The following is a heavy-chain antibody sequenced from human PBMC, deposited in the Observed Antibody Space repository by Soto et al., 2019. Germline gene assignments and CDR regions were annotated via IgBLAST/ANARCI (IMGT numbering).Heavy chain of an antibody. CDR2: IKQDGSEK. V-gene: IGHV3-7*03. CDR1: GFTFSSYW. Sequence: PGGSLRLSCAASGFTFSSYWMSWVRQAPGKGLEWVANIKQDGSEKYYVDSVEGRFTISRDNAKNSLYLQMNSLRAEDTAVYYCARRSGDSNYPYYYYYGMDVWGQGTTVTVSS. CDR3: ARRSGDSNYPYYYYYGMDV. D-gene: IGHD4-4*01. J-gene: IGHJ6*02.